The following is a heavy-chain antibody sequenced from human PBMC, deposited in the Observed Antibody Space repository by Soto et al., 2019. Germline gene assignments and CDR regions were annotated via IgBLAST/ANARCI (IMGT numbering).Heavy chain of an antibody. Sequence: EVQLVESGGGLVQPGGSLRLSCAASGFTFSTHSMNWVRQAPGKGLEWISYITSRDVTMSADSVKGRFTISRDNAKNSLYLQMNSLRGEDTAVYFCVGEVGFQLIYWGQGTLVTVSS. CDR2: ITSRDVTM. V-gene: IGHV3-48*01. J-gene: IGHJ4*02. CDR1: GFTFSTHS. D-gene: IGHD2-2*01. CDR3: VGEVGFQLIY.